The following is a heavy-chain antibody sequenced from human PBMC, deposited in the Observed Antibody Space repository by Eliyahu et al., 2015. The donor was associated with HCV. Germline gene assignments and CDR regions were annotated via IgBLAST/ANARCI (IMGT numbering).Heavy chain of an antibody. CDR2: ISSSSSYI. CDR1: GFTFSSYS. CDR3: ARDPPAGMDV. J-gene: IGHJ6*02. V-gene: IGHV3-21*01. Sequence: EVQLVXSGGGLVKPGGSXRLSCAXSGFTFSSYSMNWVRQAPGKGLEWVSSISSSSSYIYYADSVKGRFTISRDNAKNSLYLQMNSLRAEDTAVYYCARDPPAGMDVWGQGTTVTVSS.